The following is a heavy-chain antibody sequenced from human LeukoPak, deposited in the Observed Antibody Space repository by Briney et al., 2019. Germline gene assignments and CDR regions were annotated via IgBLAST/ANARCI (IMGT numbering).Heavy chain of an antibody. V-gene: IGHV3-48*01. CDR3: ARATYYYGSGSYPHFDY. CDR1: GFTFSSYS. J-gene: IGHJ4*02. Sequence: GGSLRLSCAASGFTFSSYSMNWVRQAPGKGLEWVSYISSSSSTIYYADSVKGRFTISRDNAKNSLYLQMNSLRAEDTAVYYCARATYYYGSGSYPHFDYWGQGTLVTVSS. D-gene: IGHD3-10*01. CDR2: ISSSSSTI.